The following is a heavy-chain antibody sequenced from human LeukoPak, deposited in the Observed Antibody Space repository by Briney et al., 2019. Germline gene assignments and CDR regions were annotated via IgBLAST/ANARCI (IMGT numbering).Heavy chain of an antibody. CDR3: ARDGKTYCTNGVCYTGNWFDP. CDR2: INPNSGGT. J-gene: IGHJ5*02. Sequence: VASVKVSCKASGYTFTGYYTHWVRQAPGQGLEWMGWINPNSGGTNYAQKFQGRVTMTRDTSISTAYMELSRLRSDDTAVYYCARDGKTYCTNGVCYTGNWFDPWGQGTLVTVSS. V-gene: IGHV1-2*02. D-gene: IGHD2-8*01. CDR1: GYTFTGYY.